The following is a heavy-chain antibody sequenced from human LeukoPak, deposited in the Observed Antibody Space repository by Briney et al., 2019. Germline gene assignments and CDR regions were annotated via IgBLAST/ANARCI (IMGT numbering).Heavy chain of an antibody. CDR3: AKVPSKGFGELLPAYFDY. Sequence: GGSLRLSCTVSGFTVSSNSMSWVRQAPGKGLEWVSGISWNSGSIGYADSVKGRFTISRDNAKNSLYLQMNSLRAEDTALYYCAKVPSKGFGELLPAYFDYWGQGTLVTVSS. D-gene: IGHD3-10*01. J-gene: IGHJ4*02. CDR1: GFTVSSNS. CDR2: ISWNSGSI. V-gene: IGHV3-9*01.